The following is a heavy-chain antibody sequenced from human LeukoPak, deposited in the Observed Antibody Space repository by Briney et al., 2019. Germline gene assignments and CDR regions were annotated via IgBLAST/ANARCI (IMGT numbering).Heavy chain of an antibody. CDR3: ASDDILTGSIFDY. V-gene: IGHV1-69*06. Sequence: SVKVSCKASGGTFSSYAISWVRQAPGQGLEWMGGIIPIFGTANYAQKFQGRVTITADKSTSTAYMELSSLRSEDTAVYYCASDDILTGSIFDYWGQGTLVTVSS. J-gene: IGHJ4*02. CDR2: IIPIFGTA. CDR1: GGTFSSYA. D-gene: IGHD3-9*01.